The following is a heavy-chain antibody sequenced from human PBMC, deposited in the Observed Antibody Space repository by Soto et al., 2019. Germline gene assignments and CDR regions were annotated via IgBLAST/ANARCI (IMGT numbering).Heavy chain of an antibody. CDR3: ARGYSTGWSRGGYFDY. Sequence: GGSLRLSCAASGSTVSSYEMNWVRQAPGKGLEWVSYISTRGTTTYYADSVKGRFTISRDNAKNSLYLQMNSLRAEDRAIYYCARGYSTGWSRGGYFDYWGQGTLVTVSS. D-gene: IGHD6-19*01. V-gene: IGHV3-48*03. J-gene: IGHJ4*02. CDR2: ISTRGTTT. CDR1: GSTVSSYE.